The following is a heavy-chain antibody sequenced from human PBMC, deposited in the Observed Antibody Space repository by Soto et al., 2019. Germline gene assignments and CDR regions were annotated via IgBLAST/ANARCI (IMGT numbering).Heavy chain of an antibody. V-gene: IGHV1-18*01. CDR2: ISVYNGNT. J-gene: IGHJ6*02. CDR3: ARVIGAKELHGMDV. D-gene: IGHD1-26*01. CDR1: GYTLTTYG. Sequence: QVQLVQSGAEVKNPGASVKVSCKASGYTLTTYGISWVPQAPGQGLEWMGWISVYNGNTNYAQKVQGRVTMTTDTSTSTAYMELRSLKSDDTAVYYCARVIGAKELHGMDVWGQGTTVTVSS.